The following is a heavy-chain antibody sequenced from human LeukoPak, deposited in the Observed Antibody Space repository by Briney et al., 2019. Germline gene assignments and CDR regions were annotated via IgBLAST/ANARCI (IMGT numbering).Heavy chain of an antibody. CDR1: GGSFSGYY. CDR3: ARVPTTVTTPQGMDV. V-gene: IGHV4-34*01. CDR2: INHSGST. Sequence: SETLSLTCAVYGGSFSGYYWSWIRQPPGKGLERIGEINHSGSTNYNPSLKSRVAISVDTSKNQFSLKLSSVTAADTAVYYCARVPTTVTTPQGMDVWGQGTTVTVSS. J-gene: IGHJ6*02. D-gene: IGHD4-17*01.